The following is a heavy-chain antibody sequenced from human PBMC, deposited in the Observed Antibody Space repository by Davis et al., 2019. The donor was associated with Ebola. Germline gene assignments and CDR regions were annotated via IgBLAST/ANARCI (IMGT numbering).Heavy chain of an antibody. CDR2: VNTNSGTP. J-gene: IGHJ4*02. CDR1: VYSFSRHS. Sequence: AASVKVSCKASVYSFSRHSLNWVRQAPGQGLEWMAWVNTNSGTPTHAPGFTGRFVFSLDTSVSTAYLQISSLKAEDTAVYYCARGDYDILTGYYSNWGQGTLVTVSS. D-gene: IGHD3-9*01. V-gene: IGHV7-4-1*02. CDR3: ARGDYDILTGYYSN.